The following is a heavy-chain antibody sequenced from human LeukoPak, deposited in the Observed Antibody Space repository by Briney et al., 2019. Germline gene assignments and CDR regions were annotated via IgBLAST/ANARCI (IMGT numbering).Heavy chain of an antibody. CDR2: IYHSGST. V-gene: IGHV4-30-2*01. Sequence: SQTLSLTCTVSGGSISSGGYYWSWIRQPPGKGLEWIGYIYHSGSTYYNPSLKSRVTISVDRSKNQFSLKLSSVTAADTAVYYCARLEKHIVGASLGYWGQGTLVTVSS. CDR3: ARLEKHIVGASLGY. J-gene: IGHJ4*02. CDR1: GGSISSGGYY. D-gene: IGHD1-26*01.